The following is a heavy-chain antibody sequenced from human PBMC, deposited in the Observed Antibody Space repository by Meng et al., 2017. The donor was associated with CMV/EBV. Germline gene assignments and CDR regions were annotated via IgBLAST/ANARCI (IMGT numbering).Heavy chain of an antibody. CDR1: GGSISSSSYY. V-gene: IGHV4-39*07. CDR3: ARDGRSSVYYYYGMDF. Sequence: SETLSLTCTVSGGSISSSSYYWGWIRQPPGKGLEWIGSIYYSGSTYYNPSLKSRVTISVDTSKHQFSLKLSSVTAADTAVYYCARDGRSSVYYYYGMDFWGQGTTVTVSS. J-gene: IGHJ6*02. D-gene: IGHD6-6*01. CDR2: IYYSGST.